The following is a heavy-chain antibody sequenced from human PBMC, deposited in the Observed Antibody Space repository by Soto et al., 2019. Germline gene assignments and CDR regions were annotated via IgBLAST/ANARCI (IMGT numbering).Heavy chain of an antibody. CDR3: ARGADYYCRIDV. J-gene: IGHJ6*02. CDR2: IYHSGST. Sequence: SETLSLTCAVSGGSISSGGYSWRWIRQPPGKGLEWIGYIYHSGSTYYNPSLKSRVTISVDRSKNQFSLKLSSVTAADTAVYYCARGADYYCRIDVWGQGSTVPVSS. V-gene: IGHV4-30-2*01. CDR1: GGSISSGGYS.